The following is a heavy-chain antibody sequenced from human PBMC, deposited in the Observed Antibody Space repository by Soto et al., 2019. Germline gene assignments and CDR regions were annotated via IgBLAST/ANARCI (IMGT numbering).Heavy chain of an antibody. CDR2: IYYSGNT. CDR3: ARVEARGYHYFYGMDV. CDR1: GDTISSTIYS. J-gene: IGHJ6*02. Sequence: SETLSLTCTVSGDTISSTIYSWGWIRQPPGKGLEWIGSIYYSGNTNYNPSLESRVTMSVDTSKSQFSLKLTSVTAADTAVYYCARVEARGYHYFYGMDVWGPGTTVTVSS. V-gene: IGHV4-39*07.